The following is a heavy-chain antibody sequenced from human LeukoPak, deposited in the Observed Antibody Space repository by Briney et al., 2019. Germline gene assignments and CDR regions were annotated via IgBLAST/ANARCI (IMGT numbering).Heavy chain of an antibody. J-gene: IGHJ4*02. CDR1: GFTVSSNY. CDR2: IYSGGST. V-gene: IGHV3-66*01. Sequence: GGSLRLSCAASGFTVSSNYMSWVRQAPGNGLEWVSVIYSGGSTYYADSVKGRFTISRDNSKNTLYLQMNSLRAEDTAVYYCARASGYEYYFDYWGQGTLVTVSS. D-gene: IGHD5-12*01. CDR3: ARASGYEYYFDY.